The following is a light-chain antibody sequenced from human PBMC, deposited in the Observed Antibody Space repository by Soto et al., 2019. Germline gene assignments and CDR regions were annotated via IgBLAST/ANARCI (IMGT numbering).Light chain of an antibody. CDR2: GNS. V-gene: IGLV1-40*01. Sequence: QSVLTQPPSVSGAPGQRVTISCTGSSSNIGAGYDVHWYQQLPGTAPKLLISGNSNRPSGVPDRFSGSKSGTSASLAITGLQAEDEADYYCQPYDSSLSGWVFGGGTKDTVL. J-gene: IGLJ3*02. CDR3: QPYDSSLSGWV. CDR1: SSNIGAGYD.